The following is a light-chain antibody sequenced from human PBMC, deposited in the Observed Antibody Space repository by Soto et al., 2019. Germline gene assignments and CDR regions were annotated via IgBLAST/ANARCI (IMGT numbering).Light chain of an antibody. J-gene: IGKJ4*01. Sequence: EIVLTQSPATLSLSPGERATLSRRASQSVSNYFAWYQQKPGQAPRLLIYDASNRATGIPARFSGSGSGTDFTLTIGSLEPEDFAVYYCQQRSNWPLTFGGGTKVDIK. CDR3: QQRSNWPLT. CDR1: QSVSNY. CDR2: DAS. V-gene: IGKV3-11*01.